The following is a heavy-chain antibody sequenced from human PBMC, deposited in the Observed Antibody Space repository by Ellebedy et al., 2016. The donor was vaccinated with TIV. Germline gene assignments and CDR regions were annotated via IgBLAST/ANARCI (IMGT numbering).Heavy chain of an antibody. Sequence: GESLKISCAASGFTFSSYSMNWVRQAPGKGLEWVSYISTSSTTIYYADSVKGRFTISRDNAQNSLYLQMNSLRAEDTALYYCAISAYYDSSGYYYPFDYWGQGTLVTVSS. D-gene: IGHD3-22*01. J-gene: IGHJ4*02. CDR2: ISTSSTTI. CDR1: GFTFSSYS. V-gene: IGHV3-48*04. CDR3: AISAYYDSSGYYYPFDY.